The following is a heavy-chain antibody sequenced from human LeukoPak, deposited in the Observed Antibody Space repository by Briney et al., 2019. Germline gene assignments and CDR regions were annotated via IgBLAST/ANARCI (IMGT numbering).Heavy chain of an antibody. D-gene: IGHD3-22*01. V-gene: IGHV3-33*01. Sequence: GGSLRLSFAASGFTFSSYGMHWVRQAPGKGLEWVAVIWYDGSNKYYADSVKGRFTISRDNSKNTLYLQMNSLRAEDTAVYYCARAEYYYDSSGYNYFDYWGQGTLATVSS. CDR3: ARAEYYYDSSGYNYFDY. CDR2: IWYDGSNK. J-gene: IGHJ4*02. CDR1: GFTFSSYG.